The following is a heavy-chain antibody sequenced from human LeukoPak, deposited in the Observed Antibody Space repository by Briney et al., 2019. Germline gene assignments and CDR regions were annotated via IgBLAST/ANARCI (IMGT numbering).Heavy chain of an antibody. V-gene: IGHV3-30*04. D-gene: IGHD1-1*01. Sequence: GRSLRLSCAASGFTFSSYAMHWVHQAPGKGLEWVAVISYDGSNKYYADSVKGRFTISRDNSKNSLYLQMNSLRAEDTAVYYCARDEPIRETGTTPASFDYWGQGTLVTVSS. CDR3: ARDEPIRETGTTPASFDY. J-gene: IGHJ4*02. CDR1: GFTFSSYA. CDR2: ISYDGSNK.